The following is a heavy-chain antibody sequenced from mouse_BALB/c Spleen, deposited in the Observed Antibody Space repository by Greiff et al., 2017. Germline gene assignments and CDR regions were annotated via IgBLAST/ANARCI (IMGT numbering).Heavy chain of an antibody. CDR2: INSNGGST. J-gene: IGHJ2*01. CDR1: GFTFSSYG. Sequence: EVQLVESGGGLVQPGGSLKLSCAASGFTFSSYGMSWVRQTPDKRLELVATINSNGGSTYYPDSVKGRFTISRDNAKNTLYLQMSSLKSEDTAMYYCARAMNYVDYWGQGTTLTVSS. CDR3: ARAMNYVDY. V-gene: IGHV5-6-3*01.